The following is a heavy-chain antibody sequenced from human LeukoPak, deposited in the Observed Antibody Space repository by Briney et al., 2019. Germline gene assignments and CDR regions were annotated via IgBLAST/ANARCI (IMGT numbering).Heavy chain of an antibody. V-gene: IGHV3-74*01. CDR2: INSDGSWT. D-gene: IGHD2-2*01. Sequence: GGSLRLSCTASGNYWMHWVRQAPGKGLVWVSHINSDGSWTSYADSVKGRFTISKDNAKNTVYLQMNNLRAEDTAVYYCVSFYETYWGRGTLVTVSS. CDR1: GNYW. CDR3: VSFYETY. J-gene: IGHJ4*02.